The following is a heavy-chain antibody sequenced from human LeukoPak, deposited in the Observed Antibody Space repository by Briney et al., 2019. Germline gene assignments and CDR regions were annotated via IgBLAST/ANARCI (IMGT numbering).Heavy chain of an antibody. J-gene: IGHJ3*01. CDR2: FDPEDGET. D-gene: IGHD5-12*01. CDR3: ATDRRGTHAFDV. V-gene: IGHV1-24*01. CDR1: GYTLTELS. Sequence: ASVKVSCKVSGYTLTELSMHWVRQAPGKGLEWMGGFDPEDGETIYAQKFQGRVTMTEDTSTDTAYMELSSLRSEDTAVYYCATDRRGTHAFDVWGQGTMVTVSS.